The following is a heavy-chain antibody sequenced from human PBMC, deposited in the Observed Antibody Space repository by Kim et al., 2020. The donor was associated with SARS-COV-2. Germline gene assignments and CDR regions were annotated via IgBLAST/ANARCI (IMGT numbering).Heavy chain of an antibody. J-gene: IGHJ4*02. V-gene: IGHV5-51*01. D-gene: IGHD6-19*01. Sequence: RYSPSFQGQVTISADKSISTAYLQWSSLKASDTAMYYCARRGSGWENFDYWGQGTLVTVSS. CDR3: ARRGSGWENFDY.